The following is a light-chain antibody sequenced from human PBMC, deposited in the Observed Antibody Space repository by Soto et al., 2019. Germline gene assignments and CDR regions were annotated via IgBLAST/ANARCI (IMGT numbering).Light chain of an antibody. CDR1: QSISSY. CDR2: AAS. J-gene: IGKJ1*01. V-gene: IGKV1-39*01. Sequence: DIQMTHSPSSLSASVGDRVTITCRASQSISSYLNWYQQKPGKAPKLLIYAASSLQSRVPSRLSSSGSGTDFTLTISSMQPEDFATYNCQQSYSTPRTFVQGTKEE. CDR3: QQSYSTPRT.